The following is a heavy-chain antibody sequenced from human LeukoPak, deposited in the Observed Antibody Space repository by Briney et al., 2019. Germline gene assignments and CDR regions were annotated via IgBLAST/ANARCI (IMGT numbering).Heavy chain of an antibody. D-gene: IGHD3-10*02. V-gene: IGHV1-69*04. Sequence: PWASVKVFCKASGGTFSSYAISWVRQAPGQGLEWMGRVIPILGIANYAQKFQGRATITADKSTSTAYMELSSLRSEDTAVYYCARDAYYYGRSYFDYWGQGTLVTVSS. CDR2: VIPILGIA. J-gene: IGHJ4*02. CDR1: GGTFSSYA. CDR3: ARDAYYYGRSYFDY.